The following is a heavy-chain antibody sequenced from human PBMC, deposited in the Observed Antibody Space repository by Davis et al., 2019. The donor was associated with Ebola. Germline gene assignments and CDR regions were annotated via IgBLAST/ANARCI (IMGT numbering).Heavy chain of an antibody. V-gene: IGHV4-59*08. D-gene: IGHD3-10*01. CDR3: ARLDAVGFGGLDV. CDR1: GGSFSSYY. J-gene: IGHJ6*02. Sequence: SESLSLSCPVSGGSFSSYYWSWIRQPPGKGLEWIGSIYYSGSTNYNPSLKSRVTISLDTSKNQFSLKLSSVTAADTAVYYCARLDAVGFGGLDVWGQGTTVTVSS. CDR2: IYYSGST.